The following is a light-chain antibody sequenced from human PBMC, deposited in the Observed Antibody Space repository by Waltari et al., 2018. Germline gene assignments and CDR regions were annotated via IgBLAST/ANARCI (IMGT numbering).Light chain of an antibody. V-gene: IGLV3-1*01. CDR2: QYS. CDR1: KLGDKY. CDR3: QAWDSSFVV. Sequence: SYELTQPPSVSVSPGQTASITCSGDKLGDKYACWYQQKPGQSPVLGIYQYSKRPSGIPERFSGSNSGNTATLTISGTQAMDEADYYCQAWDSSFVVFGGGTKLTVL. J-gene: IGLJ2*01.